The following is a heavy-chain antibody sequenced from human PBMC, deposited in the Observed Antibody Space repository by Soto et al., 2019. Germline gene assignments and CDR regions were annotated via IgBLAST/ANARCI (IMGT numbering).Heavy chain of an antibody. CDR3: VRQAKLTTVTANVGYYYGLDV. CDR2: MSGSGSGT. Sequence: EVQLLESGGGLVQPGGSLRLSCVGSGFSFRKYAMNWVRQAPGKGLEWVSVMSGSGSGTYYADSVKGRFTISRDNSKNTLYLQMNSLRAEDTAVYYCVRQAKLTTVTANVGYYYGLDVWGQGTTVTVSS. V-gene: IGHV3-23*01. CDR1: GFSFRKYA. J-gene: IGHJ6*02. D-gene: IGHD4-4*01.